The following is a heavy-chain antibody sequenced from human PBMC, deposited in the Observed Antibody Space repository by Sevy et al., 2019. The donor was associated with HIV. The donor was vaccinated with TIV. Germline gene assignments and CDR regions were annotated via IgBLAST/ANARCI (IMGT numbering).Heavy chain of an antibody. CDR2: ISSSGSTI. CDR1: GFTFSDYY. J-gene: IGHJ4*02. D-gene: IGHD2-15*01. CDR3: ARDRDGYSRATFDY. V-gene: IGHV3-11*01. Sequence: GVSLRLSCAASGFTFSDYYMSWIRQAPGKGLEWVSYISSSGSTIYYADSVKGRFTISRDNAKNSLYLQMNSLRAEDTAVYYCARDRDGYSRATFDYWGQGTLVTVSS.